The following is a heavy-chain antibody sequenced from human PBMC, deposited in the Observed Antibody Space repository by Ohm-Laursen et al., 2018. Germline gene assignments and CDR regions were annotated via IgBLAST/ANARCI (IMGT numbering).Heavy chain of an antibody. CDR2: ISSSGSTI. J-gene: IGHJ4*02. Sequence: SLRLSCAASGFTFNRYIMNWVRQAPGKGLEWVSYISSSGSTIYYADSVKGRFTISRDNAKNSLYLQMNSLRAEDTAVYYCASGRQYFDRIMGYWGQGTLVTVSS. CDR3: ASGRQYFDRIMGY. V-gene: IGHV3-48*03. D-gene: IGHD3-9*01. CDR1: GFTFNRYI.